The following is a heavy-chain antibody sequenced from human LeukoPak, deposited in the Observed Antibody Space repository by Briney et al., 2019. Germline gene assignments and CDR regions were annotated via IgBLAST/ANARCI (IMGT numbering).Heavy chain of an antibody. J-gene: IGHJ3*02. V-gene: IGHV3-30*18. CDR2: ISYDGSNK. D-gene: IGHD3-16*01. Sequence: PGGSLRLSCEASGFTFSSYGMSWVRQAPGRGLEWVSVISYDGSNKYYADSVKGRFTISRDNSKNTFCVQMNSLRAEDTAVYFCAKSKDGGTSDTFDIWGQGTMVTVSS. CDR3: AKSKDGGTSDTFDI. CDR1: GFTFSSYG.